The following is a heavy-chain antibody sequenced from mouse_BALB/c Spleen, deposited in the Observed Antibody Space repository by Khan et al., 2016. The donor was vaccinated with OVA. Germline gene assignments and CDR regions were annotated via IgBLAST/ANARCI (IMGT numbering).Heavy chain of an antibody. J-gene: IGHJ4*01. CDR2: IDPANGNT. D-gene: IGHD1-2*01. CDR3: ARYITTAMDY. CDR1: GFNIKDTY. Sequence: VQLQQPGAELVKPGASVKLSCTASGFNIKDTYMHWVKQRPEQGLEWIGRIDPANGNTKYDPKFQGKATITADTSSNTAYLQLSSLTSEDTAVYSCARYITTAMDYWGQGTSVTVSS. V-gene: IGHV14-3*02.